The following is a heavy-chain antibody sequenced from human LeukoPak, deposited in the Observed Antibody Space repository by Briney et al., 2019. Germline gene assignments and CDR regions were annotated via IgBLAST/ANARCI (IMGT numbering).Heavy chain of an antibody. J-gene: IGHJ4*02. CDR2: IYSGGST. D-gene: IGHD2-15*01. V-gene: IGHV3-53*01. Sequence: PAGGSLRLSCAASGFTVSSNYVSWVRQAPGKGLEWVSVIYSGGSTYYADSVKGRLTISRDNSKSTLYLQMNSLRAEDTAVYYCTRDRRGGSSQDWGQGTLVTVSS. CDR1: GFTVSSNY. CDR3: TRDRRGGSSQD.